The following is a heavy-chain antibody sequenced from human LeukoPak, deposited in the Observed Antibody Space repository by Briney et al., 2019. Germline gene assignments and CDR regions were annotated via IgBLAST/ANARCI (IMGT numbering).Heavy chain of an antibody. V-gene: IGHV4-59*01. CDR3: ARGIESYGDYGY. D-gene: IGHD4-17*01. J-gene: IGHJ4*02. CDR2: MYNSGST. Sequence: PETLSLTCTISGGSISGSYWSWIRQPPGKGLEWIAYMYNSGSTNYNPSLKSRVTISIDTSKNQFSLKLSSLTAADTAIYYCARGIESYGDYGYWGQGILVTVSS. CDR1: GGSISGSY.